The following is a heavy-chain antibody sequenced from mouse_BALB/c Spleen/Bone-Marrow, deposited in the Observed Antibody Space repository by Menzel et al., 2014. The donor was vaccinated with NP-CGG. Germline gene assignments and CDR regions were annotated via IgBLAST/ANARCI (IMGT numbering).Heavy chain of an antibody. CDR2: INPSTGYT. J-gene: IGHJ3*01. V-gene: IGHV1-7*01. Sequence: VQRAESGAELAKPGASVKMSCKASGYTFTSYWMHWVKQRPGQGLEWIGYINPSTGYTEHNQRFKDKATLTADKSSSTAYMQLSSLTSEDSAVYYCARRGDSSGYPFAYWGQGTLVTVSA. CDR1: GYTFTSYW. D-gene: IGHD3-2*01. CDR3: ARRGDSSGYPFAY.